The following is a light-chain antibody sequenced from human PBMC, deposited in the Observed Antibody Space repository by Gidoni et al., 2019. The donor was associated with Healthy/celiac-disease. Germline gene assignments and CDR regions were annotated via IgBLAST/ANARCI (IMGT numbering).Light chain of an antibody. V-gene: IGKV3-20*01. J-gene: IGKJ1*01. CDR1: QSVSSSY. CDR3: QQYGSSPTT. CDR2: GAS. Sequence: EIVLTPSPGTLSLSPGERATLSCRASQSVSSSYLAWYQQKPGQAPRLLICGASSRATGIPDRFSGSGSGTDFTLTISRLEPEDFAVYYCQQYGSSPTTFGQGTKVEIK.